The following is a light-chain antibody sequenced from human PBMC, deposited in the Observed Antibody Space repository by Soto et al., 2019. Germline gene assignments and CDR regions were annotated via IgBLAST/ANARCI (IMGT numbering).Light chain of an antibody. J-gene: IGKJ1*01. CDR2: DET. CDR1: QSVSRY. V-gene: IGKV3-11*01. Sequence: DIVLTQSPASLSLSPGDTATLSCRASQSVSRYFAWFQQKPGQAPRLLIYDETTRAAGVPARFSATGSGTDFTLTISSLEPEDFAVYYCHQRSNLPPWTFGQGTKVEI. CDR3: HQRSNLPPWT.